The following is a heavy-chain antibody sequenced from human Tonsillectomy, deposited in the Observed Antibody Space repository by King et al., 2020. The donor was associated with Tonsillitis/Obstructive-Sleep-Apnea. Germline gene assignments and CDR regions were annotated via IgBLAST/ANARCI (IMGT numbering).Heavy chain of an antibody. D-gene: IGHD2-21*01. CDR1: RFIFSDSW. CDR2: IKQDGGEK. V-gene: IGHV3-7*03. CDR3: VRDGGGFDY. J-gene: IGHJ4*02. Sequence: DVQLVESGGGLVQPGGSLRVSCAASRFIFSDSWMSWVRQASGKGLEWVANIKQDGGEKYYVDSVKGRFTISRDNAKNSLFLQMCSLRAEDTAVYYCVRDGGGFDYWGQGTLVTVSS.